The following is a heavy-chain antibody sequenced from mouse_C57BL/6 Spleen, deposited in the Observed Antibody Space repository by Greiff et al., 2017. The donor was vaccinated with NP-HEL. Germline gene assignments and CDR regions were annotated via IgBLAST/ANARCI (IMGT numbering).Heavy chain of an antibody. D-gene: IGHD3-2*02. CDR1: GYTFTDYE. Sequence: VQLQQSGAELVRPGASVTLSCKASGYTFTDYEMHWVKQTPVHGLEWIGAIDPETGGTAYNQKFKGKAILTADKSSSTAYMELRSLTSEDSAVYYCTRTAQATYWFAYWGQGTLVTVSA. V-gene: IGHV1-15*01. CDR2: IDPETGGT. J-gene: IGHJ3*01. CDR3: TRTAQATYWFAY.